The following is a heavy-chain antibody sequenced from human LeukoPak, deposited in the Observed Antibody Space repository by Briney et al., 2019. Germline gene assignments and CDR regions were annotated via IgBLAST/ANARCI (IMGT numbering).Heavy chain of an antibody. J-gene: IGHJ1*01. CDR1: VFAVSNNY. D-gene: IGHD3-22*01. CDR3: ARAYDSSGYWPEYFHH. CDR2: IYGGGST. Sequence: GGSLRLSCAASVFAVSNNYMSWVRQAPGKGLEWVSIIYGGGSTYYADSVNGRFTISRHNSQNTLFLQMNSLRTEDTAVYYCARAYDSSGYWPEYFHHWGQGTLVTVSS. V-gene: IGHV3-53*04.